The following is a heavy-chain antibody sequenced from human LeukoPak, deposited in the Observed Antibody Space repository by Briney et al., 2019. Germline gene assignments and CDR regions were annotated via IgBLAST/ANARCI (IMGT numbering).Heavy chain of an antibody. CDR1: GFTFSSDS. CDR3: ARVSRFYDSDY. J-gene: IGHJ4*02. D-gene: IGHD3-16*01. V-gene: IGHV3-21*01. Sequence: GGSLRLSCAASGFTFSSDSMNWVRQAPGKGLEWVSSISSSRSYIYYADSVKGRFTISRDNAKNSLYLQMNSLSAEDTAVYYCARVSRFYDSDYWGQGTLVTVSS. CDR2: ISSSRSYI.